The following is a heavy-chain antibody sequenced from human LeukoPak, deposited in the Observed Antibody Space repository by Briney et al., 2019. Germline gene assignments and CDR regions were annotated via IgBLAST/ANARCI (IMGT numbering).Heavy chain of an antibody. Sequence: GESLKISCKGSGNSFTSYWIGWVRQMPGKGLEWMGIIYPGGSDTRYSPSFQGQVTISADKSISTAYLQWSSLKASDTAMYYCARNTYCGGDCVIGYYYGMDVWGQGTTVTVSS. CDR3: ARNTYCGGDCVIGYYYGMDV. D-gene: IGHD2-21*02. CDR2: IYPGGSDT. CDR1: GNSFTSYW. V-gene: IGHV5-51*01. J-gene: IGHJ6*02.